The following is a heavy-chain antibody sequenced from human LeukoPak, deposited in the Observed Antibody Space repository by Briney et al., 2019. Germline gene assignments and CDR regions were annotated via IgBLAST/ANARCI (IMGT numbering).Heavy chain of an antibody. J-gene: IGHJ6*03. CDR2: IRYNGNNQ. Sequence: PGGSLRLSCAASEFTFSSFGIHWVRQAPGKGLEWVAFIRYNGNNQYYADSVKGRFTISRDNSKNTLYLQMNSLKGDDTAVYYCAKDSAFYYIDVWGKGTTVIISS. CDR3: AKDSAFYYIDV. D-gene: IGHD3-10*01. CDR1: EFTFSSFG. V-gene: IGHV3-30*02.